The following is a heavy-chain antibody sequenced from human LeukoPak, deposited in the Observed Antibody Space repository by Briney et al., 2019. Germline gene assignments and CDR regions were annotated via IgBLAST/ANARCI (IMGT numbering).Heavy chain of an antibody. J-gene: IGHJ4*02. Sequence: GGSLRLSCAASGFTVSSNYMSWVRQAPGKGLEWVSVIYSGGSTYYADSVKGRFTISRDNSKNTLYLQMNSLRAEDTAVYYCARDLLYYYDSSGYYDPRGYWGQGALVTVSS. CDR1: GFTVSSNY. CDR2: IYSGGST. D-gene: IGHD3-22*01. V-gene: IGHV3-66*01. CDR3: ARDLLYYYDSSGYYDPRGY.